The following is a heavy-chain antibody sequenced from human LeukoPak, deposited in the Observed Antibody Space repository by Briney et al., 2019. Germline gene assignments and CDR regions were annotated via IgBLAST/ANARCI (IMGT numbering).Heavy chain of an antibody. V-gene: IGHV4-4*02. CDR3: ARGTITTVTDS. CDR1: GGSISSSNW. CDR2: IYLRGNT. J-gene: IGHJ4*02. D-gene: IGHD4-17*01. Sequence: PSGTLSLTCAISGGSISSSNWWTWVRQPPGKGLEWVGEIYLRGNTNYNPSLESRVTISVDESKTQLSLRLESVTAADTAVYYCARGTITTVTDSWGPGILVTVSS.